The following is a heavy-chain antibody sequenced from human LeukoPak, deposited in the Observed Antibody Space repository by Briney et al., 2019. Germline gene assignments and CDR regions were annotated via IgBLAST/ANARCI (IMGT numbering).Heavy chain of an antibody. D-gene: IGHD2-15*01. J-gene: IGHJ5*02. CDR3: ARFKGVLALLGISNWFDP. CDR2: IYHSGST. V-gene: IGHV4-4*02. Sequence: PSETLSLTCAVSGGSISSSNWWSWVRQPPGKGLEWIGEIYHSGSTNYNPSLKSRVTISVDTSKNQFSLKLSSVTAADTAVYYCARFKGVLALLGISNWFDPWGQGTLVTVSS. CDR1: GGSISSSNW.